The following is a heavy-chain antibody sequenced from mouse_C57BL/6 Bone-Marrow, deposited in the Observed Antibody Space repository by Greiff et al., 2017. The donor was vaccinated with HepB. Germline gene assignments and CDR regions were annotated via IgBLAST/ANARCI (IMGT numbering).Heavy chain of an antibody. V-gene: IGHV7-3*01. CDR2: IRNKANGYTT. CDR3: ASSDGYYVDY. J-gene: IGHJ2*01. CDR1: GFTFTDYY. D-gene: IGHD2-3*01. Sequence: EVKLMESGGGLVQPGGSLSLSCAASGFTFTDYYMSWVRQPPGKALEWLGFIRNKANGYTTEYSASVKGRFTISRDNSQSILYLQMNALRAEDSATYYCASSDGYYVDYWGQGTTLTVSS.